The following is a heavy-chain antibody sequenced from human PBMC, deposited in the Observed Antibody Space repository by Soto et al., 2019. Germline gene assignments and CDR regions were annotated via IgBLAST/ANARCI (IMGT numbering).Heavy chain of an antibody. CDR3: ARLPGGPLGDV. CDR1: GGSFSGYY. V-gene: IGHV4-34*01. Sequence: PSETLSLICAVYGGSFSGYYWSWIRQPPGKGLEWIGEINHSGSTNYNPSLKSRVTISVDTSKNQFSLKLSSVTAADTAVYYCARLPGGPLGDVWGQGTTVTVSS. J-gene: IGHJ6*02. D-gene: IGHD2-15*01. CDR2: INHSGST.